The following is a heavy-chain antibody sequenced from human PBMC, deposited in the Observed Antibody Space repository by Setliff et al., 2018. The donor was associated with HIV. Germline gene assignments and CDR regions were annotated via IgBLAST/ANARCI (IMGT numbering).Heavy chain of an antibody. D-gene: IGHD3-10*01. V-gene: IGHV1-8*01. CDR3: ARGGSLHGSGSAYFDY. CDR2: MNPNSGNT. Sequence: ASVKVSCKASGYSFINYGISWVRQATGQGLEWMGWMNPNSGNTGYPQKFQGRVTMTRNTSISTAYMELTSLTSEDTAVYYCARGGSLHGSGSAYFDYWGQGTLVTVSS. CDR1: GYSFINYG. J-gene: IGHJ4*02.